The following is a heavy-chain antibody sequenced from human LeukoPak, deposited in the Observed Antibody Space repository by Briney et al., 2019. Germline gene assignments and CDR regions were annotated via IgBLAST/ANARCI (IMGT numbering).Heavy chain of an antibody. Sequence: GASVKVSCKASGYTFTSYDINWVRQATGQGLEWMGWMNPNSGNTGYAQKFQGRVTMTRNTSISTAYMELSSLRSEDTAVYCCARVPPRSGYYGSGSYYKRGGYWFDPWGQGTLVTVSS. CDR3: ARVPPRSGYYGSGSYYKRGGYWFDP. CDR1: GYTFTSYD. J-gene: IGHJ5*02. V-gene: IGHV1-8*01. D-gene: IGHD3-10*01. CDR2: MNPNSGNT.